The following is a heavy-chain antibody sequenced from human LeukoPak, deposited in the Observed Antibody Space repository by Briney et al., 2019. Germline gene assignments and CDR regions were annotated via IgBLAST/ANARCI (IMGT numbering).Heavy chain of an antibody. V-gene: IGHV1-2*06. CDR1: GYTFTDNY. CDR3: AGAQNYHDRSGYSGDTFDV. J-gene: IGHJ3*01. CDR2: VNPDSGGI. D-gene: IGHD3-22*01. Sequence: ASVKVSCKASGYTFTDNYIHWVRQAPGQGLEWMGRVNPDSGGINYAQKFQGRVTMTRDTSINTAFVELRRLRSDDTATYYCAGAQNYHDRSGYSGDTFDVWGHGTMITVSS.